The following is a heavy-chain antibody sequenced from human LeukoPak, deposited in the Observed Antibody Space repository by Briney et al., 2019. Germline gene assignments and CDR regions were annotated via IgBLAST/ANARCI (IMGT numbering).Heavy chain of an antibody. CDR2: IKQDGSDK. J-gene: IGHJ4*02. D-gene: IGHD5-24*01. V-gene: IGHV3-7*01. Sequence: GGSLRLSCAASGFTFSDYWMSWVRQAPGKGLEWVAYIKQDGSDKYYVDSVKGRFTISKDNAKNSLYLQMNSLRDEDSAVYYCASANYCFDYWGQGTLVTVSS. CDR1: GFTFSDYW. CDR3: ASANYCFDY.